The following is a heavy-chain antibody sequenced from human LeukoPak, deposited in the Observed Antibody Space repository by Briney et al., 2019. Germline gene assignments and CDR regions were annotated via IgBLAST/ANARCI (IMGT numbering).Heavy chain of an antibody. CDR1: GGTFSSYA. CDR3: ARDKVATYYSAFDI. CDR2: IIPILGTA. D-gene: IGHD3-10*01. V-gene: IGHV1-69*04. J-gene: IGHJ3*02. Sequence: SVKVSCKASGGTFSSYAISWVRQAPGQGLEWMGRIIPILGTANYAQKFQGRVTITADKSTSTAYMELSSLRSEDTAVYYCARDKVATYYSAFDIWGQGTMVTVSS.